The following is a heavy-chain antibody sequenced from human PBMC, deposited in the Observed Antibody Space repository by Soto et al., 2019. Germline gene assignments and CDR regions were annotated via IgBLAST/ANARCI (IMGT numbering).Heavy chain of an antibody. V-gene: IGHV3-23*01. D-gene: IGHD3-10*01. Sequence: EVQLLESGGGLVQPGGSLRLSCAASGFTFSTYGMTWVRQAPGKGLEWVSGTSASGGNTYYADSVKGRFTISRDNSKNTLYLQMNSLRAGDTAVYYCAKEVGVRGVSIFDYWGQGTLVTVSS. CDR2: TSASGGNT. J-gene: IGHJ4*02. CDR3: AKEVGVRGVSIFDY. CDR1: GFTFSTYG.